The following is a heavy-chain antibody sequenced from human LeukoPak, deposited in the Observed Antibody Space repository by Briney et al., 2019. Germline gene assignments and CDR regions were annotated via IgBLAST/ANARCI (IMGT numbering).Heavy chain of an antibody. CDR3: AREAVLLWFGERLAGKNYFDY. Sequence: ASVKVSCKASGYTFTSYAMNWVRQAPGQGLEWMGWINTNTGNPTYAQGFTGRFVFSLDTSVSTAYLQISSLKAEDTAVYYCAREAVLLWFGERLAGKNYFDYWGQGTLVTVS. D-gene: IGHD3-10*01. CDR1: GYTFTSYA. V-gene: IGHV7-4-1*02. CDR2: INTNTGNP. J-gene: IGHJ4*02.